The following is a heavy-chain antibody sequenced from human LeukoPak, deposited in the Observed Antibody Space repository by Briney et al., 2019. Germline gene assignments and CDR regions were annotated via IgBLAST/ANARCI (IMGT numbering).Heavy chain of an antibody. V-gene: IGHV4-39*07. J-gene: IGHJ2*01. Sequence: SETLSLTCTVSGGSISSSSYYWGWIRQPPGKGLEWIGSIYYSGSTYYNPSLKSRVTISVDTSKNQFSLKLSSVTAADTAVYYCARAPKSYYYDSSGYPKMNGGYFDLWGRGTLVTVSS. CDR2: IYYSGST. CDR1: GGSISSSSYY. D-gene: IGHD3-22*01. CDR3: ARAPKSYYYDSSGYPKMNGGYFDL.